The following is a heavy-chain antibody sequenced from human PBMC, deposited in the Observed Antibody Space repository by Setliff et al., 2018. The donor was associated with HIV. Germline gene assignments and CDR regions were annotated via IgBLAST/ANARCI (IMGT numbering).Heavy chain of an antibody. J-gene: IGHJ4*02. CDR2: ISNNGGKT. Sequence: GGSLRLSCAASGFTFSSYAMTWVRQAPGKGLEWVSSISNNGGKTYYADSEKGRFTISRDNSKNTLYLQMNSLRVDDTAVYYCAKDAYSSGKPGISWGQGTQVTVS. CDR3: AKDAYSSGKPGIS. V-gene: IGHV3-23*01. D-gene: IGHD3-22*01. CDR1: GFTFSSYA.